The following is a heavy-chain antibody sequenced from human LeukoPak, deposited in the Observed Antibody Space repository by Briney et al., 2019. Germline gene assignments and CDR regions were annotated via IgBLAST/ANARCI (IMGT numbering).Heavy chain of an antibody. Sequence: AGGSQRLSCAASGFTFSHFWMSWVRQAPGKGLEWVAYIKKTGSETYYVDSVKGRFTITRDNTRNSLFLQMYSLRAEDTAVYFCAREDGYCSGGNCYSYFDSWGQGTLVTVSS. CDR1: GFTFSHFW. J-gene: IGHJ4*02. CDR2: IKKTGSET. CDR3: AREDGYCSGGNCYSYFDS. D-gene: IGHD2-15*01. V-gene: IGHV3-7*01.